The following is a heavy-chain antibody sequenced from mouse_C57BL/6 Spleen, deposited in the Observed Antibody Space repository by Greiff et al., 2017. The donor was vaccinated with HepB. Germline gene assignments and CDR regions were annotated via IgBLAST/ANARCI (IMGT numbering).Heavy chain of an antibody. Sequence: EVQLVESGPGLVKPSQSLSLTCSVTGYSITSGYYWNWIRQFPGNKLEWMGYISYDGSNNYNPSLKNRISITRDTSKNQFFLKLNSVTTEDTATYYCAREGDDYPFDYWGQGTTLTVSS. D-gene: IGHD2-4*01. CDR1: GYSITSGYY. J-gene: IGHJ2*01. CDR2: ISYDGSN. CDR3: AREGDDYPFDY. V-gene: IGHV3-6*01.